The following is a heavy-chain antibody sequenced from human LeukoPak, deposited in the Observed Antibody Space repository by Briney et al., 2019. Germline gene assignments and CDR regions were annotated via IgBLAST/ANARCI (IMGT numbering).Heavy chain of an antibody. V-gene: IGHV4-34*01. CDR1: GGSFSGYY. Sequence: SETPSLTCAVYGGSFSGYYWSWIRQPPGKGLEWIGEINHSGSTNYNPSLKSRVTISVDTSKNQFSLKLSSVTAADTAVYYCARLSSGWPYYFDYWGQGTLVTVSS. J-gene: IGHJ4*02. D-gene: IGHD6-19*01. CDR2: INHSGST. CDR3: ARLSSGWPYYFDY.